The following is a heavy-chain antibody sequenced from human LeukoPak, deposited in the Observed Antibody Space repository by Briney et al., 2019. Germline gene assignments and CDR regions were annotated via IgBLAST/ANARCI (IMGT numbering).Heavy chain of an antibody. CDR3: ARGGGTYSYGPNMDV. CDR2: INHSGST. Sequence: PSETLSLTCAVYGGSFSGYYWSWIRQPPGKGLEWIGEINHSGSTNYNPSLKSRVTISVDTSKNQFSLKLSSVTAADTAVYYCARGGGTYSYGPNMDVWGKGTTVTVSS. CDR1: GGSFSGYY. J-gene: IGHJ6*04. D-gene: IGHD5-18*01. V-gene: IGHV4-34*01.